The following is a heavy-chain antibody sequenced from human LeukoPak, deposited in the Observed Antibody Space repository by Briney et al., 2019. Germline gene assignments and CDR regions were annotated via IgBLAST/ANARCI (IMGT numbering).Heavy chain of an antibody. D-gene: IGHD6-6*01. CDR2: ISYDGSNK. CDR1: GFTFSSYA. V-gene: IGHV3-30*04. CDR3: ARGPNSNWSGLDF. J-gene: IGHJ4*02. Sequence: GRSLRLSCAASGFTFSSYAMHWVRQAPGKGLEWVAVISYDGSNKYYADSVKGRFTISRDNSKNTLYLRMNSLRAEDTAVYYCARGPNSNWSGLDFWGQGTLLTVSS.